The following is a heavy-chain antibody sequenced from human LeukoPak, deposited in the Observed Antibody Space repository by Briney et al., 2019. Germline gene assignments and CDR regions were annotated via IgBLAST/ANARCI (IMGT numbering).Heavy chain of an antibody. D-gene: IGHD6-19*01. CDR2: VDYSGTI. CDR1: GGSISSGSHF. CDR3: ARGRLARIPNFDS. J-gene: IGHJ4*02. Sequence: SQTLSLTCSVFGGSISSGSHFWSWIRQLPGKGLEWLGYVDYSGTIYYNSSLESRLTLSVDTSNNQFSLDLRSMTAADTAVYYCARGRLARIPNFDSWGQGALVAVSS. V-gene: IGHV4-31*03.